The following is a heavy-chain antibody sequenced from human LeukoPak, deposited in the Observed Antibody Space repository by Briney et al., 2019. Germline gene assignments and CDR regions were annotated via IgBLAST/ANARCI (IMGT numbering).Heavy chain of an antibody. Sequence: GGSLRLSCAASRFTFSSYGMHWVRQAPGKGLEWVSGISWNSGSIGYADSVKGRFTISRDNAKNSLYLQMNSLRAEDTALYYCAKDPYYDILTGYPDYWGQGTLVTVSS. V-gene: IGHV3-9*01. CDR3: AKDPYYDILTGYPDY. D-gene: IGHD3-9*01. CDR2: ISWNSGSI. J-gene: IGHJ4*02. CDR1: RFTFSSYG.